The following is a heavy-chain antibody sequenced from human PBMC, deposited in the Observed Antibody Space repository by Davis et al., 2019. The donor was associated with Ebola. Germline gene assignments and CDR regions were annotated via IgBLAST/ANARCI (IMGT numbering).Heavy chain of an antibody. V-gene: IGHV1-46*01. CDR3: ARELSRNYDDAFDI. D-gene: IGHD1-7*01. Sequence: ASVKVSCKASGYTFTNYYMHWVRQAPGQGLEWMGMINPNDGRTIYAQKFQGRVTITADKSTSTAYMELSSLRSEDTAVYYCARELSRNYDDAFDIWGQGTMVTVSS. J-gene: IGHJ3*02. CDR2: INPNDGRT. CDR1: GYTFTNYY.